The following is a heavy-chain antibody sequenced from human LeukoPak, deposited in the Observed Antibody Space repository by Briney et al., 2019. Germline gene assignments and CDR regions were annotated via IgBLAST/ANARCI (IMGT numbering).Heavy chain of an antibody. CDR1: GFTFSSYA. Sequence: GGSLRLSCAASGFTFSSYAMHWVRQAPGKGLEWVAVISYDGSNKYYADSVKGRFTISRDNSKNTLYLQMNSLRAEDTAVYYCARDRLYCSSTSCYIYYYYGMDVWGQGTTVTVSS. D-gene: IGHD2-2*02. V-gene: IGHV3-30-3*01. J-gene: IGHJ6*02. CDR2: ISYDGSNK. CDR3: ARDRLYCSSTSCYIYYYYGMDV.